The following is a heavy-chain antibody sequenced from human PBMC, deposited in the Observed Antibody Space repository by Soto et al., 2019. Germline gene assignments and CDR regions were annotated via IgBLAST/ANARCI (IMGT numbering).Heavy chain of an antibody. CDR2: ISSSSSTI. D-gene: IGHD6-19*01. J-gene: IGHJ2*01. CDR1: GFTFSIYS. CDR3: QMLSSGWDWYFDL. Sequence: PGGSLRLSCAASGFTFSIYSMNWVRQAPGKGPEWVSYISSSSSTIYYADSVKGRFTISRDNAKNSLYLQMNSLRAEDTAVYYCQMLSSGWDWYFDLWGRGTLVTVSS. V-gene: IGHV3-48*01.